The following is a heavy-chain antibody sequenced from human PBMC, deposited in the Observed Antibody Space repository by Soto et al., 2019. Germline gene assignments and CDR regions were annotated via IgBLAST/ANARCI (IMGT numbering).Heavy chain of an antibody. CDR2: ISGYNGNT. CDR1: GDTFTNYG. D-gene: IGHD3-10*01. Sequence: GASVKVCCKAPGDTFTNYGITWVRQAPGQGLEWMGWISGYNGNTNYAQNFQGRVTMTTDTSTSTAYMELRSLRSDDTAVYYCARGPNYYGSYFDYWGQGTLVTVSS. J-gene: IGHJ4*02. CDR3: ARGPNYYGSYFDY. V-gene: IGHV1-18*01.